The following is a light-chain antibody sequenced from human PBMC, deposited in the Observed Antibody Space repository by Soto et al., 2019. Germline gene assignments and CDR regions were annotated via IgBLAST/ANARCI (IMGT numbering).Light chain of an antibody. CDR1: SSDVGGYNY. J-gene: IGLJ3*02. CDR2: EVS. Sequence: QSVLTQPPSASGSPGQSVTISCTGTSSDVGGYNYVSWYKQHPGKAPKLMIYEVSQRPSGVPDLFSGSKSGNTASLTVSGLQAEDEADYYCNSYAGSNNWVFGGGTKLTVL. CDR3: NSYAGSNNWV. V-gene: IGLV2-8*01.